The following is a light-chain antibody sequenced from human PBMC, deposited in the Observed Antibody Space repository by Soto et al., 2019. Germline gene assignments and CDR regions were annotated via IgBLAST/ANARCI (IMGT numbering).Light chain of an antibody. V-gene: IGLV2-14*01. CDR3: ASYTSISTSVI. CDR1: SSDVGGYKY. Sequence: QSVLTQPASVSGSPGQSITISCTGTSSDVGGYKYVSWYQQHPDKAPKLIIFEVSNRPSGISSRFSGSKSGNTASLTISGLQAEDEADYHCASYTSISTSVIFGRGTKLTVL. J-gene: IGLJ2*01. CDR2: EVS.